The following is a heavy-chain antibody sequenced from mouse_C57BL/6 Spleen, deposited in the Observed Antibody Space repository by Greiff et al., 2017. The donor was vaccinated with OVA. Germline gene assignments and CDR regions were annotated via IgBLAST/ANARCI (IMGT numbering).Heavy chain of an antibody. D-gene: IGHD1-1*01. CDR3: ARGGFSGSNWFAY. Sequence: VQLQQPGTELVKPGASVKLSCKASGYTFTSYWMHWVQQRPGQGLEWIGNINPSNGGTNYNEKFKSKATLTVDKSSSTAYMQLSSLTSEDSAVYYCARGGFSGSNWFAYWGQGTLVTVSA. J-gene: IGHJ3*01. CDR1: GYTFTSYW. V-gene: IGHV1-53*01. CDR2: INPSNGGT.